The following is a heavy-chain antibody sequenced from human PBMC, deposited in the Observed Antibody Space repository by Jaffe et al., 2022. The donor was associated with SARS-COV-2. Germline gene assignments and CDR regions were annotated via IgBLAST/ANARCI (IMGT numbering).Heavy chain of an antibody. CDR3: ARDAVGGGSGSYYNGLGSYYYYGMDV. V-gene: IGHV4-59*01. CDR1: GGSISSYY. CDR2: IYYSGST. D-gene: IGHD3-10*01. J-gene: IGHJ6*02. Sequence: QVQLQESGPGLVKPSETLSLTCTVSGGSISSYYWSWIRQPPGKGLEWIGYIYYSGSTNYNPSLKSRVTISVDTSKNQFSLKLSSVTAADTAVYYCARDAVGGGSGSYYNGLGSYYYYGMDVWGQGTTVTVSS.